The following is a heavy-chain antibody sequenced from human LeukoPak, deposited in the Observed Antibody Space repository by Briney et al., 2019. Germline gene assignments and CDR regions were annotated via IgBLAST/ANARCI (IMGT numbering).Heavy chain of an antibody. Sequence: GSLRLSCATSGFNFRSYWMSWVRQAPGKGLEWVSSISSSSSYIYYADSVKGRFTISRDNAKNSLYLQMNSLRAEDTAVYYCARDQGARLFDYWGQGTLVTVSS. CDR2: ISSSSSYI. D-gene: IGHD1-26*01. J-gene: IGHJ4*02. V-gene: IGHV3-21*01. CDR1: GFNFRSYW. CDR3: ARDQGARLFDY.